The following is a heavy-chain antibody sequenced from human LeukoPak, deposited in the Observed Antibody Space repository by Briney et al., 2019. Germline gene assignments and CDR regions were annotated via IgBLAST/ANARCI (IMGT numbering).Heavy chain of an antibody. CDR1: GGSFSGYY. V-gene: IGHV4-34*01. D-gene: IGHD3-9*01. CDR3: ARGTARYFDWLLSY. Sequence: SETLSLTCAVYGGSFSGYYWSWIRQPPGKGLEWIGEINHSGSTNYNPSLKSRVTISEATSKNQFSLELSSVTAADTAVYYCARGTARYFDWLLSYWGQGTLVTVSS. CDR2: INHSGST. J-gene: IGHJ1*01.